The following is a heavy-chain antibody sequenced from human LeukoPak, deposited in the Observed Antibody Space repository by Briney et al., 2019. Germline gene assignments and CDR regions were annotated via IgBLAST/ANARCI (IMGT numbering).Heavy chain of an antibody. CDR1: GFTFSSNY. Sequence: GGSLRLSCAASGFTFSSNYMSWVRQAPGKGLEWVSVIYSGGSTYYADSVKGRFTISRHNSKNTLYLQMNSLRAEDTAVYYCARVTTVTLDAFDIWGQGTMVTVSS. V-gene: IGHV3-53*04. CDR2: IYSGGST. CDR3: ARVTTVTLDAFDI. D-gene: IGHD4-17*01. J-gene: IGHJ3*02.